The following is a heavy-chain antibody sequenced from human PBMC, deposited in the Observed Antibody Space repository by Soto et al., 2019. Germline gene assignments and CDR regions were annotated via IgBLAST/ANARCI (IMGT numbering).Heavy chain of an antibody. CDR2: IYDSEST. D-gene: IGHD3-22*01. CDR1: GGSINSGGYY. CDR3: ARLQHNRSGYYPYYFDF. V-gene: IGHV4-31*03. J-gene: IGHJ4*02. Sequence: QVRLVESGPGLVKPSQTLSLTCTVSGGSINSGGYYWSWIRHHPGRGLEWIGFIYDSESTQYNPSLNSRVSISVDTSKDQFSLRLTSVTAADTALYYCARLQHNRSGYYPYYFDFWGPGTLVTVSS.